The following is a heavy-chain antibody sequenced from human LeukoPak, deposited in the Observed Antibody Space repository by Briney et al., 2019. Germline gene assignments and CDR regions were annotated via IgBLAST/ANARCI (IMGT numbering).Heavy chain of an antibody. Sequence: SETLSLTCTVSGGSISSSSYYWSWIRQPPGKGLEWIGEINHSGSTNYNPSLKSRVTISVDTSKNQFSLKLSSVTAADTAVYYCARGLSYDSSGYYLSYFDYWGQGTLVTVSS. V-gene: IGHV4-39*07. CDR1: GGSISSSSYY. J-gene: IGHJ4*02. D-gene: IGHD3-22*01. CDR3: ARGLSYDSSGYYLSYFDY. CDR2: INHSGST.